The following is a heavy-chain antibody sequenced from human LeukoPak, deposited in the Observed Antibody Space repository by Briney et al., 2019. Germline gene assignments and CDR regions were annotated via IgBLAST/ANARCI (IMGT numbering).Heavy chain of an antibody. D-gene: IGHD6-13*01. CDR1: GGSISSYY. Sequence: KPSETLALTCTVSGGSISSYYWGWIRQPPGKGLEWIGYIYYSGSTNYNPSLKSRVTISVDTSKNQFSLKLSSVTAADTAVYYCARGVAAAGTFYYGMDVWGQGTTVTVSS. CDR2: IYYSGST. J-gene: IGHJ6*02. V-gene: IGHV4-59*01. CDR3: ARGVAAAGTFYYGMDV.